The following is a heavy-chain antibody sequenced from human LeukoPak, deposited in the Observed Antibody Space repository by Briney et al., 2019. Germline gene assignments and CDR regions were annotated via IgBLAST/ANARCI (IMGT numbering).Heavy chain of an antibody. Sequence: KGGESLKISCKGSGYSFTSYWIGWVRQMPGKGLEWMGIIYPGDSDTRYSPSFQGQVTISADKSISTAYLQWSSLKASDTAMYYCARSVATSVFGSHPYYFDYWGQGTLVTVSS. J-gene: IGHJ4*02. V-gene: IGHV5-51*01. D-gene: IGHD3-3*02. CDR2: IYPGDSDT. CDR3: ARSVATSVFGSHPYYFDY. CDR1: GYSFTSYW.